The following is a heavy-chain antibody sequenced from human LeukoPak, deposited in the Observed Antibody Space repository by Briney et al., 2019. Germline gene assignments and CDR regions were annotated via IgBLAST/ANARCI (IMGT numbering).Heavy chain of an antibody. Sequence: PGRSLRLSCAASGFTFSSYGMHWVRQAPGKGLEWVAVISYDGSNKYYADSVKGRFTISRDNSKNTLYLQMNSLRAEDTAVYYCAKDGVASYYYYYYMDVWGKGTTVTVSS. J-gene: IGHJ6*03. D-gene: IGHD3-3*01. V-gene: IGHV3-30*18. CDR1: GFTFSSYG. CDR2: ISYDGSNK. CDR3: AKDGVASYYYYYYMDV.